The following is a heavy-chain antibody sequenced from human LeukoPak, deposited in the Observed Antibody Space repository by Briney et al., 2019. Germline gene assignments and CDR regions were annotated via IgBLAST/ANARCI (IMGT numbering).Heavy chain of an antibody. Sequence: SETLSLTCAVYGGSFSGYYWSWIRQPPGKGLEWIGEINHSGSTNYNPSLKSRVTISVDTSKNQFSLKPSSVTAADTAVYYCARDGGDYFDYWGQGTLVTVSS. D-gene: IGHD3-16*01. CDR1: GGSFSGYY. J-gene: IGHJ4*02. V-gene: IGHV4-34*01. CDR3: ARDGGDYFDY. CDR2: INHSGST.